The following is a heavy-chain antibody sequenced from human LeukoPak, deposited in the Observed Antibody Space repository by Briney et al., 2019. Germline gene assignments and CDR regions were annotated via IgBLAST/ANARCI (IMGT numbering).Heavy chain of an antibody. CDR3: VRARTGGLDY. Sequence: RTPRLSSAASGFGSRHYAVHAVSAAPGRGLERVAVLSFDGDHKYYAESVKGRFTISKDNSNNTLFLQMDRLRLEDTALYYCVRARTGGLDYWGQGTLVTVSS. J-gene: IGHJ4*02. CDR2: LSFDGDHK. CDR1: GFGSRHYA. D-gene: IGHD3-16*01. V-gene: IGHV3-30*04.